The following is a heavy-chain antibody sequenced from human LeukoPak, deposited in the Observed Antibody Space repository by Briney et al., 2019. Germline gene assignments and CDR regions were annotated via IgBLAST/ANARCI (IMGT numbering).Heavy chain of an antibody. CDR2: IYYSGST. J-gene: IGHJ4*02. Sequence: SETLSLTCAVYGGSFSGYYWSWIRQPPGKGLEWIGYIYYSGSTNYNPSLKSRVTISVDTSKNQFSLKLSSVTAADTAVYYCARMYAYDYFDYWGQGTLVTVSS. CDR1: GGSFSGYY. CDR3: ARMYAYDYFDY. D-gene: IGHD2-2*01. V-gene: IGHV4-59*01.